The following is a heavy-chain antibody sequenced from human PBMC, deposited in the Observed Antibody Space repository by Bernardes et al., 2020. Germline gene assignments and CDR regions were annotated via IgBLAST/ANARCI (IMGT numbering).Heavy chain of an antibody. J-gene: IGHJ5*02. Sequence: SETLSLTCTVSGGSISSSSYYWGWIRQPPGKGLEWIGSIYYSGSTYYNPSLKSRVTISVDTSKNQFSLKLSSVTAADTAVYYCARHRNDYIWGSYPYPNWFDPWGQGTLVTVSS. CDR2: IYYSGST. D-gene: IGHD3-16*02. CDR3: ARHRNDYIWGSYPYPNWFDP. V-gene: IGHV4-39*01. CDR1: GGSISSSSYY.